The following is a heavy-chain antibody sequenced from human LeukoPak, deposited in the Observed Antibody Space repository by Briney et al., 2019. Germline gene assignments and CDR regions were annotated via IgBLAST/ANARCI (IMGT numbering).Heavy chain of an antibody. V-gene: IGHV3-48*03. J-gene: IGHJ4*02. CDR1: GFTISNYE. CDR3: ARETAHCGGDCFDY. D-gene: IGHD2-21*01. CDR2: IGVGGNNI. Sequence: GGSLRLSCAASGFTISNYEFNWVRQAPGKGLEWVSYIGVGGNNIYYAESGRGRFTPSRDNAKNSLYLQLNSLRAEDTAVYYCARETAHCGGDCFDYWGQGTLVTVSS.